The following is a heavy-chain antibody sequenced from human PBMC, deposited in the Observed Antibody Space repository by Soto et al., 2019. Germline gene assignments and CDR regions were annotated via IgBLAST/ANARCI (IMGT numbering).Heavy chain of an antibody. D-gene: IGHD2-21*01. J-gene: IGHJ4*02. CDR3: ATYSGVRSDN. Sequence: QVQLVQSGAEVKKPGASVKVSCKASGYTFTSYGISWVRQAPGQGLEWMGWISAYNANTNYAQKLQGRVTMTTDTSTSTVYLALTRLGSDATAVYYFATYSGVRSDNWGQGTLVTVSS. CDR1: GYTFTSYG. CDR2: ISAYNANT. V-gene: IGHV1-18*01.